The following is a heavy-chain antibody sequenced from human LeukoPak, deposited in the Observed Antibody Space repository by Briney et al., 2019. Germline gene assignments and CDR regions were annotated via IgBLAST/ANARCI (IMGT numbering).Heavy chain of an antibody. J-gene: IGHJ6*02. CDR1: GFTFDDYT. CDR2: ISWNGVTL. CDR3: AKDTVARPQYYFYGMDV. D-gene: IGHD4-11*01. V-gene: IGHV3-9*01. Sequence: GGSLRLSCAASGFTFDDYTMHWVRQLPGQGLEWVSGISWNGVTLGYADSVKGRFTISRDSAKNFLYLQMNSLRPEDTALYFCAKDTVARPQYYFYGMDVWGHGTTVTVSS.